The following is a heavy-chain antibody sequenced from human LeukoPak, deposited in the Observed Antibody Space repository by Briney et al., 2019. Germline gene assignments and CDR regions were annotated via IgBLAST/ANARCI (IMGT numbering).Heavy chain of an antibody. Sequence: GASVKVSCKVSGYTLTELSMHWVRQAPGKGLEWMGGFDPEDGETIYAQKFQGRVTMTEDTSTDTAYMELSSLRSEDTAVYYCASHIGWQQLASGWFDPWGQGTLVTVSS. D-gene: IGHD6-13*01. CDR3: ASHIGWQQLASGWFDP. CDR1: GYTLTELS. CDR2: FDPEDGET. V-gene: IGHV1-24*01. J-gene: IGHJ5*02.